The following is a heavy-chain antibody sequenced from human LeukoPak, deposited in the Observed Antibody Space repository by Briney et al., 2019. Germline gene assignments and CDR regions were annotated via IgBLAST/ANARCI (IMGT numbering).Heavy chain of an antibody. CDR1: GFTFSNYG. Sequence: GRSLRLSCAASGFTFSNYGMHWVRQAPGKGLEWVAMISYDGSNKYYADSVKGRFTISRDNSKNTLYLQMNSLRAEDTAVYYCAKERVPGSWWGVFFDYWGQGTLVTVSS. J-gene: IGHJ4*02. V-gene: IGHV3-30*18. CDR2: ISYDGSNK. CDR3: AKERVPGSWWGVFFDY. D-gene: IGHD6-13*01.